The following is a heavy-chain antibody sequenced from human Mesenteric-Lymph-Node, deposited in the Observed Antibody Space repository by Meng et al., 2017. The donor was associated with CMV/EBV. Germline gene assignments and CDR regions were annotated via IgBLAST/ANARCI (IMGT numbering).Heavy chain of an antibody. Sequence: SETLSLTCAVYGGSFSGYYWSWIRQPPGKGLEWIGEINHSGSTNYNPSLKSRVTISVDTSKNQFSLKLSSVTAADTAVYYCARVKVLGKGIAARLPRKYYFDYWGQGTLVTVSS. V-gene: IGHV4-34*01. CDR1: GGSFSGYY. CDR3: ARVKVLGKGIAARLPRKYYFDY. D-gene: IGHD6-6*01. CDR2: INHSGST. J-gene: IGHJ4*02.